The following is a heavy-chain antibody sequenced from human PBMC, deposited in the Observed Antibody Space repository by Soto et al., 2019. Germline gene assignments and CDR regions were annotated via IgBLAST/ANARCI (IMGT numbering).Heavy chain of an antibody. J-gene: IGHJ6*02. Sequence: ASVKVSCKASGGTFSSYAISWVRQAPGQGLEWMGGIIPIFGTANYAQKFQGRVTITADESTSTAYMELSSLRSEDTAVYYCARRGISTVTRDYYYYGMDVWGQGTTVTVSS. CDR1: GGTFSSYA. CDR2: IIPIFGTA. D-gene: IGHD4-4*01. CDR3: ARRGISTVTRDYYYYGMDV. V-gene: IGHV1-69*13.